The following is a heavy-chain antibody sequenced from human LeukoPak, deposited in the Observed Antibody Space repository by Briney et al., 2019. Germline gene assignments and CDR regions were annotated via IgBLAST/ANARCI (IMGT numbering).Heavy chain of an antibody. D-gene: IGHD6-13*01. CDR1: GFTFSNFV. Sequence: GGSLRLSCAASGFTFSNFVMSWVRQAPGRGLEWVSYIDGGGGSTNYADSVKGRFTISRDNSKNTLYLQMNSLRAEDTAIYYCAKENWYLYNNNWYKTWFDPWGQGTLVTVSS. V-gene: IGHV3-23*01. CDR2: IDGGGGST. CDR3: AKENWYLYNNNWYKTWFDP. J-gene: IGHJ5*02.